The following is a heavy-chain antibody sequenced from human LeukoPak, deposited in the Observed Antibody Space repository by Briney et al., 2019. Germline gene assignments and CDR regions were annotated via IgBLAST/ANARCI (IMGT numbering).Heavy chain of an antibody. V-gene: IGHV1-46*01. CDR3: ARDLSSCWFDP. D-gene: IGHD6-13*01. J-gene: IGHJ5*02. CDR2: INPSGGTT. CDR1: GYTFTSYY. Sequence: ASVTVSCKASGYTFTSYYMHWVRQAPGQGLEWMGIINPSGGTTSYAQKFQGRVTMTRDTSTTTVYMELSSLRSEDTAVYYCARDLSSCWFDPWGQGTLVTVSS.